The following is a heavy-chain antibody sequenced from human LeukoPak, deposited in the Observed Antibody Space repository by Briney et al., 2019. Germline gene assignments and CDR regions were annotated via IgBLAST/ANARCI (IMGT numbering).Heavy chain of an antibody. CDR2: ISGGGETR. CDR1: GFTFSLYE. CDR3: ARDASGHDLPFDY. Sequence: GGSLRLSCAASGFTFSLYEMNWVRQAPVKGLEWVSYISGGGETRYYADSVKGRFTISRDNGKNSPYLQMNSLRAEDTAVYYCARDASGHDLPFDYWGQGTLVTVSS. D-gene: IGHD6-25*01. V-gene: IGHV3-48*03. J-gene: IGHJ4*02.